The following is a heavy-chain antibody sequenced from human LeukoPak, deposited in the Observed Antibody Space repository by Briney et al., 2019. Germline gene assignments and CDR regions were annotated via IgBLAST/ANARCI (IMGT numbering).Heavy chain of an antibody. CDR2: INPNSGGT. J-gene: IGHJ4*02. CDR1: GYTFTGYY. CDR3: ARDPLYESGPPVDY. Sequence: GASVKVSCKXSGYTFTGYYMHWVRQAPGQGLEWMGWINPNSGGTNYAQKFQGRVTMTRDTSISTAYMELSRLRSDDTAVYYCARDPLYESGPPVDYWGQGTLVTVSS. D-gene: IGHD2/OR15-2a*01. V-gene: IGHV1-2*02.